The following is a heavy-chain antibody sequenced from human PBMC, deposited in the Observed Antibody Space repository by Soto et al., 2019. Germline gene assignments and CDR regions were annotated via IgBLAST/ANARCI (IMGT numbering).Heavy chain of an antibody. CDR2: IYYSGST. J-gene: IGHJ3*02. CDR3: ARLSMVSRRAFDI. D-gene: IGHD2-21*01. Sequence: KPSETLSLTCTVSGGSISSSSYYWGWIRQPPGKGLEWIGSIYYSGSTYYNPSLKSRVTISVDTSKNQFSLKLSSVTAADTAVYYCARLSMVSRRAFDIWGQGTMVTVSS. V-gene: IGHV4-39*01. CDR1: GGSISSSSYY.